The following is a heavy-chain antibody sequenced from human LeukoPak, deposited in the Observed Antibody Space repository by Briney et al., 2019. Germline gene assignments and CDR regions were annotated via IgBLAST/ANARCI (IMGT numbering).Heavy chain of an antibody. V-gene: IGHV4-31*03. J-gene: IGHJ4*02. CDR1: GGSISSGGYY. Sequence: SETLSLTCTVSGGSISSGGYYWSWIRQPPGKGLEWIGYIYYSGSIYYNPSLKSRVTISVDTSKNQFSLKLSSVTAADTAVYYCARGGYSGYIFDYWGQGTLVTVSS. CDR3: ARGGYSGYIFDY. D-gene: IGHD5-12*01. CDR2: IYYSGSI.